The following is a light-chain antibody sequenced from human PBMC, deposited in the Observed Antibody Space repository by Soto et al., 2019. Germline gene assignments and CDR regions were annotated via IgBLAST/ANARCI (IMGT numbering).Light chain of an antibody. CDR1: RYIRTA. CDR2: VAS. Sequence: IQMTQSPSSLSASVGDRVTITSGASRYIRTALSWYQHRPGQAPKVLICVASSLQSGVPSRFSGSGYGTDFNLTISSLQPEDFATYYCLQDYNYPWTFGQGTKVDIK. CDR3: LQDYNYPWT. V-gene: IGKV1-6*01. J-gene: IGKJ1*01.